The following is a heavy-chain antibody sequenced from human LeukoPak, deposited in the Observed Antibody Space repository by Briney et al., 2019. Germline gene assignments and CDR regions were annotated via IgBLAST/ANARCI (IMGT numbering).Heavy chain of an antibody. V-gene: IGHV3-30-3*01. CDR3: AMLDYGDLISFDF. CDR1: GFTLSNYR. Sequence: GRSLRPSWAASGFTLSNYRMHWLRQTPGKWLEWVAVVSYDGTKKDYADSVKGRFTISRDNSKNTLYLQMNSLRGEDTAVYYCAMLDYGDLISFDFWGQGTLVTVSS. CDR2: VSYDGTKK. J-gene: IGHJ4*02. D-gene: IGHD4-17*01.